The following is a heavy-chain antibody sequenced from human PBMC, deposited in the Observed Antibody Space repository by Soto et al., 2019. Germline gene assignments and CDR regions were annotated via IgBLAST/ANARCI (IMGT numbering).Heavy chain of an antibody. CDR3: ARVERGTATTVVDAFDI. CDR1: GGFVSSGSYY. Sequence: QVQLQQWGAGLWKPSETLSLTCAVYGGFVSSGSYYWSWIRQPPGKGLEWIAEMRHSGGTHFNPSLKSRVTISVDTSKNQFSLKMSSVTAADTALYYCARVERGTATTVVDAFDIWGPGTMVTVSS. J-gene: IGHJ3*02. D-gene: IGHD1-1*01. CDR2: MRHSGGT. V-gene: IGHV4-34*01.